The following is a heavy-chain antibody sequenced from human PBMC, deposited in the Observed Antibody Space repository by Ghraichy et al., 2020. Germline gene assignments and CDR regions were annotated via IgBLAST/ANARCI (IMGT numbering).Heavy chain of an antibody. CDR1: GFTFSSYA. J-gene: IGHJ4*02. CDR3: ARAAERVFDY. V-gene: IGHV3-30*04. CDR2: ILYDGSNK. Sequence: GGSLRLSCAASGFTFSSYAMHWVRQAPGKGLEWVAVILYDGSNKYYADSVKGRFTISRDNSKNTLYLQMNSLRAEDTAVYYCARAAERVFDYWGQGTLVTVVS.